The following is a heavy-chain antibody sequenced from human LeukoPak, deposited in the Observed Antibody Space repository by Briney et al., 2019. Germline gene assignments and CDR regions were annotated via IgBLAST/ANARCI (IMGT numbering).Heavy chain of an antibody. CDR2: INWNGGST. Sequence: GGPLRLSCAASGFTFDDYGMSWVRQAPGKGLEWVSGINWNGGSTGYADSVKGRFTISRDNAKNSLYLQMNSLRAEDTALYYCAKDSGIYYYYYYMDVWGKGTTVTVSS. J-gene: IGHJ6*03. CDR1: GFTFDDYG. V-gene: IGHV3-20*04. CDR3: AKDSGIYYYYYYMDV.